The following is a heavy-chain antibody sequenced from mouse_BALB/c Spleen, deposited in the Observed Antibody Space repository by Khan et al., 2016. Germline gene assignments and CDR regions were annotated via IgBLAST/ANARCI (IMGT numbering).Heavy chain of an antibody. V-gene: IGHV4-1*02. Sequence: EVKLLESGGGLVQPGGSLKLSCAASGFEFSSYWTSRVLQAPGKGIEWIGENNPDSSTINYTPSLKDKFIITRANAKTTLYLQMSTVRSEDIALYYCARLEYYGYFDYWGQGTTLTVSS. CDR3: ARLEYYGYFDY. CDR1: GFEFSSYW. J-gene: IGHJ2*01. D-gene: IGHD1-1*01. CDR2: NNPDSSTI.